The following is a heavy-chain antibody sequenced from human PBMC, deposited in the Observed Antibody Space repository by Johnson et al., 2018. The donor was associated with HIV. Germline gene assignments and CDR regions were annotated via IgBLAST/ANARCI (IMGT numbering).Heavy chain of an antibody. CDR2: ISYDGSNK. CDR3: ARAPEQWLTLSNAFDI. D-gene: IGHD6-19*01. V-gene: IGHV3-30*04. J-gene: IGHJ3*02. Sequence: QVQLVESGGGVVQPGRSLRLSCAASGFTFSSYAMHWVRRAPGKGLEWVAVISYDGSNKYYADSVKGRFTISRDNSKNTLYLQMNSLRPEDTAGFYCARAPEQWLTLSNAFDIGGQGTMVTVSS. CDR1: GFTFSSYA.